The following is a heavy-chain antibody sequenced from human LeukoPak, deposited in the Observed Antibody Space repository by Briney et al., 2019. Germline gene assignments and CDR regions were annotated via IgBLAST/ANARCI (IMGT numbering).Heavy chain of an antibody. J-gene: IGHJ4*02. D-gene: IGHD2-21*02. CDR2: IYYSGST. V-gene: IGHV4-59*01. CDR1: GGSISSYY. CDR3: AREGGGYLPFDY. Sequence: ETLSLTCTVSGGSISSYYWSWIRQPPGKGLEWIGYIYYSGSTNYNPSLKSRVTISVDTSKNQFSLKLSSVTAADTAVYYCAREGGGYLPFDYWGQGTLATVSS.